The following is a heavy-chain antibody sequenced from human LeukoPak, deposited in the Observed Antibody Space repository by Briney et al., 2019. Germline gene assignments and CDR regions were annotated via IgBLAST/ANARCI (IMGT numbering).Heavy chain of an antibody. CDR3: ATHALGSSYYFDY. D-gene: IGHD7-27*01. CDR1: GYTLTELS. Sequence: ASVKVSCKVSGYTLTELSMHWVRQAPGKGLEWMGGFDPEDGETIYAQKFQGRVTMTEDTSTDTAYLELSSLRSEDTAVYYCATHALGSSYYFDYWGQGTLVTVSS. V-gene: IGHV1-24*01. CDR2: FDPEDGET. J-gene: IGHJ4*02.